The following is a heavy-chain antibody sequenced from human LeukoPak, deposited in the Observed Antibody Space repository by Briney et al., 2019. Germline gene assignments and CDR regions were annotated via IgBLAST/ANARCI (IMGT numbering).Heavy chain of an antibody. Sequence: GGSLRLSCAASGFTFSSYAMHWVRQAPGKGLEWVAVISYDGSNKYYADSVKGRFTISRDNSKNTLYLQMNSLRAEDTAVYYCASGLDYGGLDYWGQGTLVTVSS. D-gene: IGHD4-23*01. J-gene: IGHJ4*02. V-gene: IGHV3-30*14. CDR1: GFTFSSYA. CDR2: ISYDGSNK. CDR3: ASGLDYGGLDY.